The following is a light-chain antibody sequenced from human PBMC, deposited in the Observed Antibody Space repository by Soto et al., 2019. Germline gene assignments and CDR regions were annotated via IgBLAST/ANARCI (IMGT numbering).Light chain of an antibody. CDR1: SSDVGFYNY. CDR3: SSYTSSSTWV. V-gene: IGLV2-14*01. J-gene: IGLJ3*02. Sequence: QSVLTQPASVSGSPGQSITISCTGTSSDVGFYNYVSWYQQQHPGKAPKLMIYEVDNRPSGVSLRFSGPKSGNTASLTISGLQSEDEADYYCSSYTSSSTWVFGGGTKLTVL. CDR2: EVD.